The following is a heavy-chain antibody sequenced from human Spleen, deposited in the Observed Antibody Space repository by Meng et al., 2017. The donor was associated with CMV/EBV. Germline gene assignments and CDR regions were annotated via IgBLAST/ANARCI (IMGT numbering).Heavy chain of an antibody. CDR3: ARTEGLGATSSPWFDP. J-gene: IGHJ5*02. CDR1: GGTFSSYA. Sequence: ASVKVSCKASGGTFSSYAISWVRQAPGQGLEWMGWISAYNGNTNYAQKLQGRVTMTTDTSTSTAYMELRSLRSDDTAVYYCARTEGLGATSSPWFDPWGQGTLVTVSS. CDR2: ISAYNGNT. D-gene: IGHD1-26*01. V-gene: IGHV1-18*01.